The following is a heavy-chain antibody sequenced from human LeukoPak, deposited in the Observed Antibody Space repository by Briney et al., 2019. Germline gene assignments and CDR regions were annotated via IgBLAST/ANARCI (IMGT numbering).Heavy chain of an antibody. V-gene: IGHV3-7*01. J-gene: IGHJ4*02. Sequence: GGSLRLSCVASGFTFSSNWMGWVRQAPGKGLEWVANIKEDGSEKYYVDSVKGRFTISRDNAKNSLYLQMNSLRAEDTAVYYCARVRAGYYFDYWGQGTLVTVSS. CDR3: ARVRAGYYFDY. CDR2: IKEDGSEK. CDR1: GFTFSSNW. D-gene: IGHD3-16*01.